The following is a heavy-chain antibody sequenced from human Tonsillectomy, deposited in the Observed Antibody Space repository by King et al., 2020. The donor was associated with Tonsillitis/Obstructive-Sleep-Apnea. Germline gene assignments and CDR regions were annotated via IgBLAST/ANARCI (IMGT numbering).Heavy chain of an antibody. V-gene: IGHV2-5*02. Sequence: ITLKESGPTLVKPTQALTLTCTFSGFSLSTSGAGVGWIRQPPGKALEWLALVYWDDDKRYSPSLKSRLTITKDTSNKQVVLTMTNMGPVDTATYFCAHKVGSATLDYWGQGTLVTVSS. CDR1: GFSLSTSGAG. CDR3: AHKVGSATLDY. J-gene: IGHJ4*02. CDR2: VYWDDDK. D-gene: IGHD1-26*01.